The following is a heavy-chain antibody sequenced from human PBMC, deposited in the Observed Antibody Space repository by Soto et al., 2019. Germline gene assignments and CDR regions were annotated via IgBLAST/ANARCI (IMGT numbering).Heavy chain of an antibody. D-gene: IGHD5-12*01. V-gene: IGHV1-8*01. J-gene: IGHJ4*02. Sequence: ASVKVSCKASGYTFTSFDFNWVRQATGQGLEWMGWMNPNSGDTGYAQNFQGRVTMTRNTSTNTAYMELSSLRSEDTAVYYCARNGDDYRAAHYWGQGTLVTVSS. CDR3: ARNGDDYRAAHY. CDR1: GYTFTSFD. CDR2: MNPNSGDT.